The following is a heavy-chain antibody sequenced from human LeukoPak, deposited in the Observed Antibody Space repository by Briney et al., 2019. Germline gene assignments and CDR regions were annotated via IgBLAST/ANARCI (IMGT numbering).Heavy chain of an antibody. D-gene: IGHD3-22*01. CDR2: IYYSGST. CDR3: ARGSVTMIVGRAFDI. J-gene: IGHJ3*02. CDR1: GGSISSYY. Sequence: SETLSLTCTVSGGSISSYYWSWIRQPPGKGLEWIGYIYYSGSTNYNPSLKSQVTISVDTSKNQFSLKLSSVTAADTAVYYCARGSVTMIVGRAFDIWGQGTMVTVSS. V-gene: IGHV4-59*01.